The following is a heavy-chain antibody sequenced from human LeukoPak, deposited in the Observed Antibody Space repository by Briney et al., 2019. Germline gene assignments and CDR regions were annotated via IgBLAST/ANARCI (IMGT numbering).Heavy chain of an antibody. CDR3: ARGLSAAAGTQDSYQFDY. D-gene: IGHD6-13*01. CDR1: GGTFSSYG. Sequence: GSSVKVSCKASGGTFSSYGISWVRQAPGQGLEWMGWISAYNGNTNYAQKLQGRVTMTTETSTTTAYMELRSLRSDDTAVYYCARGLSAAAGTQDSYQFDYWGQGTLVTVSS. V-gene: IGHV1-18*01. J-gene: IGHJ4*02. CDR2: ISAYNGNT.